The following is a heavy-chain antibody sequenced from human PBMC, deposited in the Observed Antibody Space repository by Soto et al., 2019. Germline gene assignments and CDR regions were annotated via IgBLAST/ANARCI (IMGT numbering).Heavy chain of an antibody. V-gene: IGHV3-11*06. CDR1: GFIFSDYY. D-gene: IGHD3-10*01. CDR3: ARDLSRGIASYALAL. CDR2: ITSSSGYT. J-gene: IGHJ6*01. Sequence: QVQLVQSGGGMVRPGGSLTLTCEASGFIFSDYYMSWIRQAPGKGLEWVSYITSSSGYTNHADSVRGRFVVTRENRKRSLSMQMSSLRGEDTAVYYLARDLSRGIASYALALWGQGTTVNVAS.